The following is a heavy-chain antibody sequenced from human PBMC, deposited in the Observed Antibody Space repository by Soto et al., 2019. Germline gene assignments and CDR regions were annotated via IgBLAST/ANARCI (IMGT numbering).Heavy chain of an antibody. CDR1: GGSISSSSYY. J-gene: IGHJ4*02. V-gene: IGHV4-39*07. CDR2: IYYSGST. CDR3: ANWGTLSYFDY. D-gene: IGHD3-16*01. Sequence: SETLSLTCTVSGGSISSSSYYWGWIRQPPGKGLEWIGSIYYSGSTYYNPSLKSRVTISVDTSKNQFSLKLSSVTAADTAVYYCANWGTLSYFDYWGQGTLVTVSS.